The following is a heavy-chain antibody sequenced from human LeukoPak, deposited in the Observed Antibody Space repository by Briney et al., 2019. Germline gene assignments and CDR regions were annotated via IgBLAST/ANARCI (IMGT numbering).Heavy chain of an antibody. D-gene: IGHD3-3*01. CDR2: INHSGST. V-gene: IGHV4-34*01. J-gene: IGHJ6*02. CDR1: GGSFSGYY. Sequence: SETLSLTCAVYGGSFSGYYWSWIRQPPGKGLEWIGEINHSGSTNYNPSLKSRVTISVDTSKNQFSLKLSSVTAADTAVYYCASGAYYDFWSGYYPYYYGMDVWGQGTTVTVSS. CDR3: ASGAYYDFWSGYYPYYYGMDV.